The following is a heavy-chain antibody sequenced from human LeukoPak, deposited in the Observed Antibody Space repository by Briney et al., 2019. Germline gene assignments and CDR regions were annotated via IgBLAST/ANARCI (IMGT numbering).Heavy chain of an antibody. J-gene: IGHJ2*01. CDR3: ARAYCGGDCYRSRPWYFDL. V-gene: IGHV1-2*04. Sequence: ASVKVCCKASGYTFTGYYMHWVRQAPGQGLEWMGWINPNSGGTNYAQKFQGWVTMTRDTSISTAYMELSRLRSDDTAVYYCARAYCGGDCYRSRPWYFDLWGRGTLVTVSS. CDR2: INPNSGGT. CDR1: GYTFTGYY. D-gene: IGHD2-21*02.